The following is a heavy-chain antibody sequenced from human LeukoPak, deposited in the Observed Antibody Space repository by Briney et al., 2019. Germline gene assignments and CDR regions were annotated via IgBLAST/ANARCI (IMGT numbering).Heavy chain of an antibody. D-gene: IGHD6-19*01. CDR2: INPNSGGT. V-gene: IGHV1-2*02. J-gene: IGHJ6*03. CDR1: GYTFTGYY. CDR3: ARDRDYSSGWNSMFPYYYYYMDV. Sequence: ASVKVSCKASGYTFTGYYMHWVRQAPGQGLEWMGWINPNSGGTNYAQKFQGRVTMTRDTSISTAYMELSRLRSDDTAVYYCARDRDYSSGWNSMFPYYYYYMDVWGKGTTVTVSS.